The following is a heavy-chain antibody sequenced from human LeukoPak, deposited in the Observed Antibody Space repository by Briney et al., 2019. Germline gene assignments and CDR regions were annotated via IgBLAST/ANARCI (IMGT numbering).Heavy chain of an antibody. Sequence: GGSLRLSCAASGFTFSNAWMSWVRQAPGKGLEWVVRIKSKTDGGTTDYAAPVKGRFTISRDDSKNTLYLQMNSLKTEDTAVYYCTTDPNYWGQGTLVTVSS. CDR1: GFTFSNAW. J-gene: IGHJ4*02. CDR3: TTDPNY. CDR2: IKSKTDGGTT. V-gene: IGHV3-15*01.